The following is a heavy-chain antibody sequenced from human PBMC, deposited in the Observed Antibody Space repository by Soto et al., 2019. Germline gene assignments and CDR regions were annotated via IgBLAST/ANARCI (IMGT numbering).Heavy chain of an antibody. CDR2: IWFDGSDK. J-gene: IGHJ3*02. V-gene: IGHV3-33*01. Sequence: PGGSLRLSCAASGFTFSSYGIHWCGHSPGKGREWVALIWFDGSDKYYTESVKGRFTISRDNSKSTLYLQMNSLRAEDTAVYYCARLYCSASSCYSVGAFDIRGQGTMVTVSS. D-gene: IGHD2-15*01. CDR1: GFTFSSYG. CDR3: ARLYCSASSCYSVGAFDI.